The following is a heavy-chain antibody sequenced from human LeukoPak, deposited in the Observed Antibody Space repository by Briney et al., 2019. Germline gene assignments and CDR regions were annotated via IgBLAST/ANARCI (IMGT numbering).Heavy chain of an antibody. CDR1: GYTFTSHG. CDR3: AREDWGYLHY. V-gene: IGHV1-18*01. Sequence: GASVKVSCRTSGYTFTSHGISWVRQAPGQGLEWLGCVNTYNGDTNYAQKLQDRVSLTTDTSTGTAYMELSSLRSEDTAVYYCAREDWGYLHYWGQGTLVTVSS. D-gene: IGHD2-15*01. CDR2: VNTYNGDT. J-gene: IGHJ4*02.